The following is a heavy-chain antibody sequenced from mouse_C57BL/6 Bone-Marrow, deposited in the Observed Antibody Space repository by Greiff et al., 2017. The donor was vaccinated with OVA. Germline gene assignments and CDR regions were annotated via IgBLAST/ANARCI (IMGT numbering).Heavy chain of an antibody. V-gene: IGHV1-7*01. D-gene: IGHD1-1*01. CDR1: GYTFTSYW. CDR2: INPSSGYT. Sequence: VQLQQSGAELAKPGASVKLSCKASGYTFTSYWMHWVKQRPGQGLEWIGYINPSSGYTKYNQKFKDKATLTADKSSSTAYMQLSSLTSEDSAVYYCAAEGIRYYGSSGFAYWGQGTLVTVSA. J-gene: IGHJ3*01. CDR3: AAEGIRYYGSSGFAY.